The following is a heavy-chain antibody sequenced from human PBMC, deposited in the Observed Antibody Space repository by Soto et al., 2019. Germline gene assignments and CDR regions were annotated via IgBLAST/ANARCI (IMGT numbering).Heavy chain of an antibody. CDR2: ISWNSGSI. Sequence: GGSLRLSCAASGFTFDDYAMHWVRQAPGKGLEWVSGISWNSGSIGYADSGKGRFTMSRDNAKTSLYLHMNSLRAEDSALYYCAKLVSYVGNHDYWGQGTLVTVSS. CDR3: AKLVSYVGNHDY. CDR1: GFTFDDYA. V-gene: IGHV3-9*01. J-gene: IGHJ4*02. D-gene: IGHD3-16*01.